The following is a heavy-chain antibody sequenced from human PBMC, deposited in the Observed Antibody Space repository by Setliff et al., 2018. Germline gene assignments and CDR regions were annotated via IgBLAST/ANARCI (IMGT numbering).Heavy chain of an antibody. D-gene: IGHD3-10*01. CDR2: INTNTGNP. Sequence: GASVKVSCKASGYTFTTYAMGWMRQAPGQRLEWMGWINTNTGNPSYAQGFTGRFVFSLDTSVSTAYLQISSLKPEDTAVYYCARASRFGTGKWRGDYYMDVWGKGTTVTVSS. CDR3: ARASRFGTGKWRGDYYMDV. CDR1: GYTFTTYA. J-gene: IGHJ6*03. V-gene: IGHV7-4-1*02.